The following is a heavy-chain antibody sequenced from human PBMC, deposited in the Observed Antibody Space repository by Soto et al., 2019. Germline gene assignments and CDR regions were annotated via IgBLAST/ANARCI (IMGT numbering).Heavy chain of an antibody. D-gene: IGHD5-18*01. Sequence: GGPLRLSCAASGFTFSSYGMHWVRQAPGKGLEWVAVISYDGSNKYYADSVKGRFTISRDNSKNTLYLQMNSLRAEDTAVYYCAKVPTAMDPFDYWGQGTLVTVSS. V-gene: IGHV3-30*18. CDR2: ISYDGSNK. CDR1: GFTFSSYG. J-gene: IGHJ4*02. CDR3: AKVPTAMDPFDY.